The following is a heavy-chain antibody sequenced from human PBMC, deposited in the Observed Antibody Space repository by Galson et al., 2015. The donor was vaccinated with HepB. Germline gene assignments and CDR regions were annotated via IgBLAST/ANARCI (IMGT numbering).Heavy chain of an antibody. J-gene: IGHJ6*02. CDR3: ARDPSGYDYWYYYGMDV. CDR2: ISSSSSTI. D-gene: IGHD5-12*01. V-gene: IGHV3-48*04. CDR1: GFTFSSYS. Sequence: SLRLSCAASGFTFSSYSMNWVRQAPGKGLEWVSYISSSSSTIYYADSVKGRFTISRDNAKNSLYLQMNSLRAEDTAVYYCARDPSGYDYWYYYGMDVWGQGTTVTVSS.